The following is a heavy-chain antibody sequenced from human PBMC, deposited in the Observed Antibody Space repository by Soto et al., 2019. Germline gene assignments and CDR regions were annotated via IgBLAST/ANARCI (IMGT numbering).Heavy chain of an antibody. CDR3: ARGYCSGGSCFFPYYYYYYMDV. V-gene: IGHV1-2*04. J-gene: IGHJ6*03. CDR1: GYTFTGYY. CDR2: INPNSGGT. D-gene: IGHD2-15*01. Sequence: ASVKVSCKDSGYTFTGYYMHWVRQAPGQGLEWIGWINPNSGGTNYAQKLQGWVTMTRDTSISTAYMELSRLRSEDTAVYYCARGYCSGGSCFFPYYYYYYMDVWGKGTTVTVSS.